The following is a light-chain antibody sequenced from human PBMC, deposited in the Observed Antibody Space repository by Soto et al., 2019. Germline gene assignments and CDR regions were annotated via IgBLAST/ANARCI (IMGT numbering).Light chain of an antibody. V-gene: IGKV3-11*01. CDR1: QSVSSY. CDR2: DAS. CDR3: QQRYNWPLT. J-gene: IGKJ4*01. Sequence: EIVLTQSPATLSLSPGEGATLSCRASQSVSSYLAWYQQKPGQAPRLLIYDASSRATGIPARFGGSGSGTDFTLTISSLEPEDFEVYYCQQRYNWPLTFGGGTKVDIK.